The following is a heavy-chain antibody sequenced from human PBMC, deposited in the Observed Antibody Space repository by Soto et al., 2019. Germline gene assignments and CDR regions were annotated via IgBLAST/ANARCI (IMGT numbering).Heavy chain of an antibody. Sequence: QVQLQESGPGLVKPSETLSLTCTVSGGSISSYYWSWIRQPPGKGLEWIGYIYYSGSTSYNPSLTSRVPISVDTSKHQFFLRLSSVTAADTAVYYCARDRAYFDYWGQGTLVTVSS. J-gene: IGHJ4*02. V-gene: IGHV4-59*01. CDR1: GGSISSYY. CDR3: ARDRAYFDY. D-gene: IGHD3-10*01. CDR2: IYYSGST.